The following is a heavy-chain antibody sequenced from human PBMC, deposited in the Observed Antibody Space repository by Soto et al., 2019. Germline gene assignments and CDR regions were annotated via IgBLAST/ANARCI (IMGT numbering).Heavy chain of an antibody. CDR3: TTDHPYYKEGSAYDN. Sequence: EVQLVESGGGLVKPGGSLRLSCAASGFIFSNAWMNWVRQAPGKGLEWVGRIKSKTDGGTTDYTAPVKGSFIISRDDSKNTVYLQMYSLRTEDTAGYYCTTDHPYYKEGSAYDNWGQGTLGTVSS. J-gene: IGHJ4*02. V-gene: IGHV3-15*07. CDR1: GFIFSNAW. CDR2: IKSKTDGGTT. D-gene: IGHD3-22*01.